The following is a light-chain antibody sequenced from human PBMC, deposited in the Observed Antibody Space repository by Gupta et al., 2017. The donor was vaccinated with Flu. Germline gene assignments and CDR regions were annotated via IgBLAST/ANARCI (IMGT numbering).Light chain of an antibody. CDR1: SSDLGANKY. CDR3: SSHTVSDTFV. V-gene: IGLV2-8*01. J-gene: IGLJ1*01. Sequence: QPALTQPPSAAGSPGLSIPISCTGTSSDLGANKYVSWHHQTAAKPPQLIIYEVTKRPSGVPDRFSGSKSGNTASLTVSGHQAEDEGDYYCSSHTVSDTFVFGTGTAVTVL. CDR2: EVT.